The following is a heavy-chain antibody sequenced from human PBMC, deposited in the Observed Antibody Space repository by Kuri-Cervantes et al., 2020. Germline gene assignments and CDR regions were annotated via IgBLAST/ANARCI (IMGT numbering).Heavy chain of an antibody. CDR2: INPSGGST. CDR3: ARFSGFVVRAFDP. CDR1: GYTFTSYY. J-gene: IGHJ5*02. D-gene: IGHD3-10*01. V-gene: IGHV1-46*01. Sequence: ASVKVSCKASGYTFTSYYMHWVRQAPGQGLEWMGIINPSGGSTSYAQKFQGRVTMTRDTSTSTVYMELSNLRSEDTAVYYCARFSGFVVRAFDPWGQGTLVTVSS.